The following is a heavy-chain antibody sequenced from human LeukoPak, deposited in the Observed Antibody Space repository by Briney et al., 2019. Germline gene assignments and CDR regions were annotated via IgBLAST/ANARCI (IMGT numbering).Heavy chain of an antibody. V-gene: IGHV3-21*01. D-gene: IGHD3-10*01. CDR1: GFAFSSYS. CDR3: AKDRSPYYGSGSPPHPFDY. J-gene: IGHJ4*02. CDR2: ISSSSSYI. Sequence: PGGSLRLSCAASGFAFSSYSMNWVRQAPGKGLEWVSSISSSSSYIYYADSVKGRFTISRDNAKNSLYLQMNSLRAEDTAVYYCAKDRSPYYGSGSPPHPFDYWGQGTLVTVSS.